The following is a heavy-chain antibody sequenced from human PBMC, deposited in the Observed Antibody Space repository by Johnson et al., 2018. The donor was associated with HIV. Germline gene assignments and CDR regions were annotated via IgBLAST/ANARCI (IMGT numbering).Heavy chain of an antibody. D-gene: IGHD1-26*01. Sequence: VQLVESGGGLVQPGRSLRLSCAASGFTFDDYVMHWVRQAPGKGLEWVSGISWNSNSIYYADSVKGRFTISRDNSRNTLYLQMNSLRAEDTAVYYCAKDDRELDAFDIWGQGTMVTVSS. J-gene: IGHJ3*02. CDR1: GFTFDDYV. CDR2: ISWNSNSI. V-gene: IGHV3-9*01. CDR3: AKDDRELDAFDI.